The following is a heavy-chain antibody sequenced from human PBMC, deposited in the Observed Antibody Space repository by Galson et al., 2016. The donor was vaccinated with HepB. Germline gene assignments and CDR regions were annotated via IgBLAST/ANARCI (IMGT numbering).Heavy chain of an antibody. V-gene: IGHV3-23*01. CDR3: AKGRGGTYHWHFDL. J-gene: IGHJ2*01. CDR2: ISGGGTS. CDR1: GFTFSDYA. Sequence: SLRLSCAASGFTFSDYAMNWVRQAPGKGLEWISAISGGGTSYYVDSVKGRFTISRDNSKNALYLEMNSLRAEDTAIYYCAKGRGGTYHWHFDLWGRGTRVTVSS. D-gene: IGHD1-26*01.